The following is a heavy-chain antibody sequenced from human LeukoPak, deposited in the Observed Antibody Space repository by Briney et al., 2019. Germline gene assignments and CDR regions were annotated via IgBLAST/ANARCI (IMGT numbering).Heavy chain of an antibody. CDR2: ISGSNGNT. J-gene: IGHJ6*03. CDR3: ARSYSSTWYSYYYYMDV. V-gene: IGHV1-18*01. D-gene: IGHD6-13*01. Sequence: ASVKVSCKASGYSFTSYAITWVRQAPGQGLEWMGWISGSNGNTNYAQKFQGRVTMTTDTSTNTAYMELRSLRSDDTAVYYCARSYSSTWYSYYYYMDVWGKGTTVTVSS. CDR1: GYSFTSYA.